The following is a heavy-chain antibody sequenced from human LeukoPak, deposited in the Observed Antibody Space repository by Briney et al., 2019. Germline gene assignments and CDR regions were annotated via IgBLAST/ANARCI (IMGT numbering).Heavy chain of an antibody. CDR3: AKDSRGWHRPIDC. CDR2: IGGGGGST. V-gene: IGHV3-23*01. J-gene: IGHJ4*02. CDR1: GFTFSSYA. Sequence: GGSLRLSCAASGFTFSSYAMSWVRQAPGKGLEWVSGIGGGGGSTFYAESVKGRFTISRDNSKNTLYLQMSSLRAEDTAVYYCAKDSRGWHRPIDCWGQGALVTVSS. D-gene: IGHD3-22*01.